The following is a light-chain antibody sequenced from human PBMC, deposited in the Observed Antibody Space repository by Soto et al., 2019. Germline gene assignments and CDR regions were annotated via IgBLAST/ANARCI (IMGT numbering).Light chain of an antibody. V-gene: IGKV1-39*01. CDR1: QNIRSY. CDR2: TAS. CDR3: QQSHSTPLT. J-gene: IGKJ4*01. Sequence: DIQMTQSPSSLSASVGDRVTITCRASQNIRSYLNWYQQKPGKAPNLLIYTASSLQSGVPSRFSGSGSGTDFTLTISSLQPEDFATYYCQQSHSTPLTFGGGTKVEIK.